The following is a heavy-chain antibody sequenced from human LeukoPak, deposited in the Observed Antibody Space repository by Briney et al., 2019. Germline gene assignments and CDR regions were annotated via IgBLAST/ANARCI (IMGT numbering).Heavy chain of an antibody. CDR3: ARDLSIVVVPAASWFDP. V-gene: IGHV1-46*01. D-gene: IGHD2-2*01. CDR2: INPSGGST. CDR1: GYTFTSYY. Sequence: ASVKVSCKASGYTFTSYYMHWVRQAPGQGLEWMGIINPSGGSTSYAQKFQGRVTMTRDTSTSTVYMELSSLRSEDTAVYYCARDLSIVVVPAASWFDPWGQGTLVTVSS. J-gene: IGHJ5*02.